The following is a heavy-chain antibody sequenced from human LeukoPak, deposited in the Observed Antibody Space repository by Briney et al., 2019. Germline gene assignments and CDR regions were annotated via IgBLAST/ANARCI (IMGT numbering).Heavy chain of an antibody. D-gene: IGHD2-21*02. CDR3: ARERQVVTASYFDY. CDR1: GFTFSSYG. V-gene: IGHV3-30*02. J-gene: IGHJ4*02. Sequence: GGSLRLSCAASGFTFSSYGMHWVRQAPGKGLEWVAFIRYDGSNKYYADSVKGRFTISRDNSKNTLYLQMNSLRAEDTAVYYCARERQVVTASYFDYWGQGTLVTVSS. CDR2: IRYDGSNK.